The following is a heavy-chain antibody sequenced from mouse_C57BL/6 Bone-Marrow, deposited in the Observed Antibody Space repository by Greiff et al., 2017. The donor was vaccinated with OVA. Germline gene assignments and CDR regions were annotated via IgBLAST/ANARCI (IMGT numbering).Heavy chain of an antibody. CDR2: IYPGSGST. V-gene: IGHV1-55*01. CDR3: ARWGHWYFDV. CDR1: GYTFTSYW. J-gene: IGHJ1*03. Sequence: QVQLKQPGAELVKPGASVKMSCKASGYTFTSYWITWVKQRPGQGLEWIGDIYPGSGSTNYNEKFKSKATLTVDTSSSTAYMQLSSLTSEDSAVYYCARWGHWYFDVWGTGTTVTVSS.